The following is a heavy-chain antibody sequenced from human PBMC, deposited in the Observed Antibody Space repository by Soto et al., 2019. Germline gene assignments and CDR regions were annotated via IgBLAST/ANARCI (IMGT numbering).Heavy chain of an antibody. J-gene: IGHJ4*02. CDR1: GFTFSSYG. D-gene: IGHD1-26*01. CDR2: ISSSSSYI. Sequence: GGSLRLSCAASGFTFSSYGMHWVRQDPGKGLEWVSSISSSSSYIYYADSVKTRLTISKDTSKNQVVLTMTNMDPVDTATYYCARTLNSGSYFLDYWGQGTLVTVSS. CDR3: ARTLNSGSYFLDY. V-gene: IGHV3-21*03.